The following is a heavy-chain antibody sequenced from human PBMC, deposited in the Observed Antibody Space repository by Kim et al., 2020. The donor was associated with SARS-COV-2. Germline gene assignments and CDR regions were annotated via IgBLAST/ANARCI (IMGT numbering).Heavy chain of an antibody. D-gene: IGHD3-22*01. Sequence: DSVKGRFTISRDNAKNSLYLQMNSLRAEDTAVYYCAREVYYYDSTPFDPWGQGTLVTVSS. CDR3: AREVYYYDSTPFDP. V-gene: IGHV3-21*01. J-gene: IGHJ5*02.